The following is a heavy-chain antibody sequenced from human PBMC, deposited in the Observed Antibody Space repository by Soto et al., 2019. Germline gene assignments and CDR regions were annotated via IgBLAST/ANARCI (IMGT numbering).Heavy chain of an antibody. J-gene: IGHJ4*02. CDR3: ARLTRGSDYYDSSGYYKVFDY. Sequence: PSETLSLTCTVSGGSISSGGYYWSWIRQHPGKGLEWIGYIYYSGSTYYNPSLKSRVTISVDTSKNQFSLKLSSVTAADTAVYYCARLTRGSDYYDSSGYYKVFDYWGQGTLVTVS. V-gene: IGHV4-31*03. D-gene: IGHD3-22*01. CDR2: IYYSGST. CDR1: GGSISSGGYY.